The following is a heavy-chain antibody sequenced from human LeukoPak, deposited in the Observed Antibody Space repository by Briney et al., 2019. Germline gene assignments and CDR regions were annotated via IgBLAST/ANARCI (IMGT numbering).Heavy chain of an antibody. CDR3: ARDLVTVTKGFDI. J-gene: IGHJ3*02. Sequence: SETLSLTCAVSHDSFSSHYWTWIRQPPGKGLEWIGYISYIGSTNYNPSLKSRVTISIDTSKNQFSLKLTSVTAADTAVYYCARDLVTVTKGFDIWGQGTMVSVSS. CDR2: ISYIGST. CDR1: HDSFSSHY. V-gene: IGHV4-59*11. D-gene: IGHD4-17*01.